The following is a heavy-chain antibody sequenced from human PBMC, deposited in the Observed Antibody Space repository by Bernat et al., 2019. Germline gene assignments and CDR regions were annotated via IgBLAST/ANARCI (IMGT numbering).Heavy chain of an antibody. Sequence: QITLKESGPTLVKPTQTLTLTCTFSGFSLSTSGVGVGWIRQPPGKALEWLALIYWDDDKRYSPSLKSRLTITKDTSKNQVVLTMTNMDPVDTATYYGAHLDLWSCYFGGGWGCFDYWGQGTLVTVSS. CDR1: GFSLSTSGVG. D-gene: IGHD3-3*01. CDR2: IYWDDDK. CDR3: AHLDLWSCYFGGGWGCFDY. J-gene: IGHJ4*02. V-gene: IGHV2-5*02.